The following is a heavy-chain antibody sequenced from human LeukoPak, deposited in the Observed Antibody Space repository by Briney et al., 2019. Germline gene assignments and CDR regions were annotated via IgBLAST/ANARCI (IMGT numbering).Heavy chain of an antibody. V-gene: IGHV7-4-1*02. Sequence: GASVNVSCKASGYTFTSYAMNWVRQAPGQGLEWMGWINTNTGNPTYAQGFTGRFVFSLDTSVSTAYLQISSLKAEDTAVYYCARVGVCSSTSCYTWFDPWGQGTLVTVSS. J-gene: IGHJ5*02. D-gene: IGHD2-2*02. CDR2: INTNTGNP. CDR3: ARVGVCSSTSCYTWFDP. CDR1: GYTFTSYA.